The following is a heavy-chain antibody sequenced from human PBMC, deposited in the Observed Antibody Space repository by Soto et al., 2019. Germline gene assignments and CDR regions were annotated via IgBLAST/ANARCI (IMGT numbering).Heavy chain of an antibody. CDR2: IYPGDSDT. CDR3: ARSVLLWLGEGPEYYYYGMDV. V-gene: IGHV5-51*01. CDR1: GYSFTSYW. J-gene: IGHJ6*02. Sequence: GESLKISCKGSGYSFTSYWIGWVRQMPGKGLEWMGIIYPGDSDTRYSPSFQGQVTISADKSISTAYLQWSSLKASDTAMYYCARSVLLWLGEGPEYYYYGMDVWGQGTKATLS. D-gene: IGHD3-10*01.